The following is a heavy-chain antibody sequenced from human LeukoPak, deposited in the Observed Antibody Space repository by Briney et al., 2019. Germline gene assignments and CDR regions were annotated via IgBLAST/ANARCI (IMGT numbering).Heavy chain of an antibody. CDR2: ISSSGSTI. D-gene: IGHD2-15*01. V-gene: IGHV3-11*01. CDR1: GFTFSDYY. J-gene: IGHJ3*02. CDR3: AMVVAATEGAFDI. Sequence: PGGSLRLSCAASGFTFSDYYMSWVRQAPGKGLEWVSYISSSGSTIYYADSVKGRFTISRDNAKNSLYLQMNSLRAEDTAVYYCAMVVAATEGAFDIWGQGTMVTVSS.